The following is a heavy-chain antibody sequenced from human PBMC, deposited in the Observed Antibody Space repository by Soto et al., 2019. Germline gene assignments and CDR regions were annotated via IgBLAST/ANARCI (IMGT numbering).Heavy chain of an antibody. Sequence: GSLRLSCAASGFTFRSYWMSWVRQAPGKGLEWVANIKQDGSEKYYVDSVKGRFTISRDNAKNSLYLQMNSLRAEDTAVYYCARPNDCSGGSCYHYYFDYWGQGTLVTVSS. CDR1: GFTFRSYW. J-gene: IGHJ4*02. CDR2: IKQDGSEK. D-gene: IGHD2-15*01. V-gene: IGHV3-7*05. CDR3: ARPNDCSGGSCYHYYFDY.